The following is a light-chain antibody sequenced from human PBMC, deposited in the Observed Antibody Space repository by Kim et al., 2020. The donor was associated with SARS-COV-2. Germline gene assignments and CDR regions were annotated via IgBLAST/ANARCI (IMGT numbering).Light chain of an antibody. CDR2: AAS. Sequence: DIQMTQSPSSLSASVGDRVTITCRASQSISSYLNWYQQKPGKAPKLLIYAASSLQSGVPSRFSGSGSGTDFTLTISSLLPEDFATYYCQQSYSTPFTFGGGTKLEIK. CDR1: QSISSY. J-gene: IGKJ4*01. V-gene: IGKV1-39*01. CDR3: QQSYSTPFT.